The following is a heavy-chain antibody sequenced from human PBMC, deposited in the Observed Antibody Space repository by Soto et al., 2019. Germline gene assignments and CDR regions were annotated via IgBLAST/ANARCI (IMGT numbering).Heavy chain of an antibody. V-gene: IGHV4-4*02. J-gene: IGHJ6*02. Sequence: QVQLQESGPGLVKPSGTLSLTCAVSGGSISSSNWWSWVRQPPGKGLEWIGEIYHSGSTNYNPSLKSRFTISVDKSKNQFSLKLSSVTAADTAVYYCARGRLLWFGEDEQVLDVWGQGTTVTVSS. CDR2: IYHSGST. CDR1: GGSISSSNW. D-gene: IGHD3-10*01. CDR3: ARGRLLWFGEDEQVLDV.